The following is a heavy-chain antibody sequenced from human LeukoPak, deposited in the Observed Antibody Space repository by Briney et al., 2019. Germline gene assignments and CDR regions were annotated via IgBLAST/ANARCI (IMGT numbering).Heavy chain of an antibody. CDR2: IYHSGST. Sequence: SETLSLTCAVSGGSISSGGYSWSWIRQPRGKGLEWIGYIYHSGSTYYNTSLKSRVTISVDRSKNQFSLKLSSVTAADTAVYYCAIGVVVPAGGLNRFDPWGQGTLVTVSS. V-gene: IGHV4-30-2*01. D-gene: IGHD2-2*01. CDR3: AIGVVVPAGGLNRFDP. CDR1: GGSISSGGYS. J-gene: IGHJ5*02.